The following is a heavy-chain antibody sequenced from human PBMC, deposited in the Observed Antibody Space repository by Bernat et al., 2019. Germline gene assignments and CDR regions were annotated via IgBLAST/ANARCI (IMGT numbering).Heavy chain of an antibody. CDR2: IIPLFGTA. J-gene: IGHJ4*02. D-gene: IGHD5-12*01. Sequence: QVQLVQSGAEVKKPGSSVKVSCKASGGTFSSYAISWVRQAPGQGLEWMGGIIPLFGTANYAQKFQGRVTITADESTSTAYMELSSMRSEDTAVDYCARGSGYSCYPSVDYLGQGTLVTVSS. V-gene: IGHV1-69*12. CDR1: GGTFSSYA. CDR3: ARGSGYSCYPSVDY.